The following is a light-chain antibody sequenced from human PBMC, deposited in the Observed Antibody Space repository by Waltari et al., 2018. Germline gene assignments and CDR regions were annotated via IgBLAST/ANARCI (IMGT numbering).Light chain of an antibody. J-gene: IGKJ3*01. CDR1: HTVSTH. V-gene: IGKV3-15*01. CDR2: GAS. CDR3: QQYNNWPPLVT. Sequence: EIVMTQSPATLSVSPGERATLSPPARHTVSTHLASYQKQPGQAPRLLIYGASTRATGIPGRFSGSGSGTEFTLTISSLQSEDFAVYYCQQYNNWPPLVTFGPGTKGGIK.